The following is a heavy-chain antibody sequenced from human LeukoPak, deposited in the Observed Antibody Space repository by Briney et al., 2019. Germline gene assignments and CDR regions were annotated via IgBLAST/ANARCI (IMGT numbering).Heavy chain of an antibody. J-gene: IGHJ3*02. CDR1: GGTFSSYA. CDR3: ARDVGASAPDAFDI. D-gene: IGHD1-26*01. Sequence: SVKVSCKASGGTFSSYAISWVRQAPGQGLEWMGGIIPIFGTANYAQKFQGRVTITTDESTSTAYMELSSLRSEDTAVYYCARDVGASAPDAFDIWGQGTMVTVSS. CDR2: IIPIFGTA. V-gene: IGHV1-69*05.